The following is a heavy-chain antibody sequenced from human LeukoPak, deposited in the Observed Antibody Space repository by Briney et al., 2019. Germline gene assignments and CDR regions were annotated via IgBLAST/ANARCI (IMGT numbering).Heavy chain of an antibody. CDR1: GGTFSSYA. CDR2: IFPIFATA. V-gene: IGHV1-69*13. J-gene: IGHJ4*02. D-gene: IGHD1-26*01. Sequence: SVKVSCKASGGTFSSYAISWVRQAPGQGLEWMGRIFPIFATANYAQKFQGRVTITADGSTSTAYMELSSLRSEDTAVYYCARESGSYEAYFDYWGQGTLVTVSS. CDR3: ARESGSYEAYFDY.